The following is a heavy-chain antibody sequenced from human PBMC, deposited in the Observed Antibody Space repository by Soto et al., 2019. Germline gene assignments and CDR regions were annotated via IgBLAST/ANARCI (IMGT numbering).Heavy chain of an antibody. CDR3: ARRKQGLYDEAFDI. CDR2: IYSGGNT. D-gene: IGHD3-16*01. Sequence: EVPLVESGGGLIQPGGSLRLSCAASGFTVSSNYMSWVRQAPGKGLEWVSVIYSGGNTYYADSVKGRFTISRDNSKNTLYLQMNSLRAEDTAVYYCARRKQGLYDEAFDIWGQGTMVTVSS. J-gene: IGHJ3*02. V-gene: IGHV3-53*01. CDR1: GFTVSSNY.